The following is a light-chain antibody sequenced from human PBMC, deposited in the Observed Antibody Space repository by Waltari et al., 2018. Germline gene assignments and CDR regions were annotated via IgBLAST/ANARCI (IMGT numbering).Light chain of an antibody. CDR1: QGISND. J-gene: IGKJ4*01. CDR2: AAS. CDR3: QKYNTGLT. V-gene: IGKV1-27*01. Sequence: IQMTQSPSSLSASVGDRVTITCRASQGISNDLAWFQQKPGKVPKLLIYAASTLQVGVPSRFSGRGSGTDFSRTISSLQPEDVATYYCQKYNTGLTFGGGTKVEIK.